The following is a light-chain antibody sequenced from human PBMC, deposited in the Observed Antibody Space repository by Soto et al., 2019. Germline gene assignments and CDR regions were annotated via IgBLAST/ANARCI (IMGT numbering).Light chain of an antibody. V-gene: IGKV1-33*01. CDR1: QDISNY. Sequence: DIQMTQSPSSLSASVGDRVTITCQASQDISNYLNWYQQKPGEAPKLLIYDASTLETGVPSRFSGSGSGTDFTFTINSLQPEDIATYYCQQYENLPITFGQGTRLEIK. CDR3: QQYENLPIT. J-gene: IGKJ5*01. CDR2: DAS.